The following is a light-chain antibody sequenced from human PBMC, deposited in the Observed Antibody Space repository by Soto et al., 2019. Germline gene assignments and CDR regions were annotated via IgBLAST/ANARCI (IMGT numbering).Light chain of an antibody. CDR3: QQYGSSSYT. Sequence: EIVLTPSPGTLSLSPGERATLSCRASQSVSSTYLAWYQHKPGQPPRLLIYGASSRATGIPDRFSGSGSGTDFTITISRLEPEDFAIYYCQQYGSSSYTFGQGTKLEIK. J-gene: IGKJ2*01. CDR1: QSVSSTY. CDR2: GAS. V-gene: IGKV3-20*01.